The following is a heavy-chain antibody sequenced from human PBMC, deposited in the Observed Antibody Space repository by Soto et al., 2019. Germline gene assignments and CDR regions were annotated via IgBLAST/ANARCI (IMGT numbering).Heavy chain of an antibody. CDR3: ATGRGVRGVIITTYYYYGLDV. J-gene: IGHJ6*02. CDR1: GGSFSGYY. Sequence: PGETLSLTCAVYGGSFSGYYWSWIRQPPGKGLEWIGEINHSGSTNYNPSLKSRVTISVDTSKNQFSLKLSSVSAADTAVYYCATGRGVRGVIITTYYYYGLDVWGQGTTVTVSS. D-gene: IGHD3-10*01. V-gene: IGHV4-34*01. CDR2: INHSGST.